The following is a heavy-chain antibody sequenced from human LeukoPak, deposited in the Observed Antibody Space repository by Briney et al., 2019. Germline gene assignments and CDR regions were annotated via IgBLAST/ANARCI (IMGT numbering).Heavy chain of an antibody. V-gene: IGHV3-30*18. Sequence: GRPLRLSCAASGFTFSSYGMHWVRQAPGKGLEWVVVISYDGSNKYYADSVKGRFTISRDNSKNTLYLQMNSLRAEDTAVYYCAKDFSSSWHDAFDIWGQGTMVTVSS. D-gene: IGHD6-13*01. CDR3: AKDFSSSWHDAFDI. CDR2: ISYDGSNK. J-gene: IGHJ3*02. CDR1: GFTFSSYG.